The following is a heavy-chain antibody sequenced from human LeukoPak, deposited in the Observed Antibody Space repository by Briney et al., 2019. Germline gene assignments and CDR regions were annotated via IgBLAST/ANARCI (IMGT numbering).Heavy chain of an antibody. Sequence: SETLSLTCTVSGGSISSSAYYWGWIRQPPGKGLEWIGSIYYSGSTYYNPSLKSRVTISVDTSKKQFSLKLSSVTAADTAVYYCARQGGDYLSEYYFDYWGQGTLVPVSS. V-gene: IGHV4-39*01. D-gene: IGHD4-17*01. CDR2: IYYSGST. J-gene: IGHJ4*02. CDR1: GGSISSSAYY. CDR3: ARQGGDYLSEYYFDY.